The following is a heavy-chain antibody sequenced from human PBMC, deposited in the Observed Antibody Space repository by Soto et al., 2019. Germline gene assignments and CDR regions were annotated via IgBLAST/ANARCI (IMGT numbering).Heavy chain of an antibody. CDR1: GFTVSSNY. CDR3: ARDSIAAAGNPNRQVPYYYYGMDV. CDR2: IYSGGST. J-gene: IGHJ6*02. Sequence: PGGSLRLSCAASGFTVSSNYMSWVRQAPGKGLEWVSVIYSGGSTYYADSVKGRFTISRDNSKNTLYLQMNSLRAEDTAVYYCARDSIAAAGNPNRQVPYYYYGMDVWGQGTTVTVSS. D-gene: IGHD6-13*01. V-gene: IGHV3-53*01.